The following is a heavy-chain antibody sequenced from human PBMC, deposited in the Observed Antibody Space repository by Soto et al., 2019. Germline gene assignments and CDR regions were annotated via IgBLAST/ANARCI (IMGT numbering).Heavy chain of an antibody. CDR2: IDPSDSQT. Sequence: GESLKISCKGSGYSFAGYWITWVRQKPGKGLEWMGRIDPSDSQTYYSPSFRGHVTISVTKSITTVFLQWSSLRASDTAMYYCARQIYDSDTGPNFKYYFDPWGQETRVTVS. V-gene: IGHV5-10-1*01. CDR1: GYSFAGYW. D-gene: IGHD3-9*01. J-gene: IGHJ5*02. CDR3: ARQIYDSDTGPNFKYYFDP.